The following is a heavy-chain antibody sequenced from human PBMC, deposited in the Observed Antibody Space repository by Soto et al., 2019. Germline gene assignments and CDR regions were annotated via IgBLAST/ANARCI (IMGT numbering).Heavy chain of an antibody. CDR2: INQDGSET. J-gene: IGHJ5*02. CDR3: ARAAEERKVNWFDP. D-gene: IGHD1-1*01. V-gene: IGHV3-7*03. CDR1: GFTFSRLW. Sequence: GGSLRLSCATSGFTFSRLWMSWVRQTPGKGLEWVANINQDGSETNYVDSVKGRVTMTRDTSTSTVYMELSSLRSEDTAVYYCARAAEERKVNWFDPWGQGTLVTVSS.